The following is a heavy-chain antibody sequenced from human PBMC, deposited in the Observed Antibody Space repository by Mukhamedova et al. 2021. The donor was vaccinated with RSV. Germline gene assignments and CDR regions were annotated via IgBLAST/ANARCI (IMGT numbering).Heavy chain of an antibody. CDR2: ST. D-gene: IGHD2-2*01. J-gene: IGHJ5*02. Sequence: STYYNPSLKSRVTISVDTSKNQFSLKLSSVTAADTAVYYCARHPVVPAVQWFDPWGQGTLVTVSS. V-gene: IGHV4-39*01. CDR3: ARHPVVPAVQWFDP.